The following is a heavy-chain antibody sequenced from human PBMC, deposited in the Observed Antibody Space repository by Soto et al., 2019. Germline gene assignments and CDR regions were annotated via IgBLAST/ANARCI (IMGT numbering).Heavy chain of an antibody. CDR3: ARSYYYGSGSHY. CDR1: GGSFSGYY. J-gene: IGHJ4*02. D-gene: IGHD3-10*01. V-gene: IGHV4-34*01. Sequence: LSLTCAVYGGSFSGYYWSWIRQPPGKGLEWIGEINHSGSTNYNPSLKSRVTISVDTSKNQFSLKLSSVTAADTAVYYCARSYYYGSGSHYWGQGTLVTVSS. CDR2: INHSGST.